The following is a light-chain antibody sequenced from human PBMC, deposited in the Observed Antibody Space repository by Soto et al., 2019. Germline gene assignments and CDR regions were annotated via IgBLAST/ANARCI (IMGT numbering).Light chain of an antibody. V-gene: IGKV1-5*01. CDR1: HNIDRW. CDR2: DAS. Sequence: PMTQSPSTLSASVGDRVTITCRASHNIDRWLAWYQQKPGMAPKLLISDASTLESGVPSRFSGSGSGTEFTLTISNLQHDDYATYYCQHCDTYWAFGQGTKVEIK. J-gene: IGKJ1*01. CDR3: QHCDTYWA.